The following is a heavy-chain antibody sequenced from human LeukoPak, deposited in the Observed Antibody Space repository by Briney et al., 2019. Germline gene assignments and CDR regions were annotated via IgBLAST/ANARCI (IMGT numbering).Heavy chain of an antibody. V-gene: IGHV4-39*07. CDR2: MNHSGST. CDR1: GGSISSSSYY. J-gene: IGHJ4*02. D-gene: IGHD6-19*01. CDR3: ARVSPYSSGWFQIY. Sequence: SXXLSLTCTVSGGSISSSSYYWGWIRQPPGKGLEWIGEMNHSGSTNYNRSRKSRFTISVEKDKNKFYLKLSSVTAADTAVYYCARVSPYSSGWFQIYWGQGTLVTVSS.